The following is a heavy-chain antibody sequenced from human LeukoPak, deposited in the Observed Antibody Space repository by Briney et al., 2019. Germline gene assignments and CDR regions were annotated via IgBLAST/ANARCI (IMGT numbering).Heavy chain of an antibody. D-gene: IGHD6-19*01. CDR3: ARLDSGWRYFDY. Sequence: PSETLSLTCAVYGGSFSGYYWSWIRQPPGKGLEWIGYIYYSGSTNYNPSLKSRVTISVDTSKNQFSLKLTSVTAADTAVYHCARLDSGWRYFDYWGQGTLVTVSS. CDR2: IYYSGST. V-gene: IGHV4-59*01. J-gene: IGHJ4*02. CDR1: GGSFSGYY.